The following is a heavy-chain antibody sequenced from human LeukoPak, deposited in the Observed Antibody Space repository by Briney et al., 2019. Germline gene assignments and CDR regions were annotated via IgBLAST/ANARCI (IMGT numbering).Heavy chain of an antibody. V-gene: IGHV4-34*01. CDR3: ARGYDHFDY. CDR1: GGSFSGYY. D-gene: IGHD3-16*01. J-gene: IGHJ4*02. Sequence: KPSETLSLTCAVYGGSFSGYYWSWIRQPPGKGLEWIGEINHSGSTNYNPSLKSRVTISVDTSKNQFSLKLSSVTAADTAVYYCARGYDHFDYWGQGTLVTVSS. CDR2: INHSGST.